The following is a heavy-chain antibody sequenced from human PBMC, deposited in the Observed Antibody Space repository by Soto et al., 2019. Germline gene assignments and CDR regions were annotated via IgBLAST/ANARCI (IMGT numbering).Heavy chain of an antibody. CDR2: ISGSGGST. CDR1: GFTFSSYV. V-gene: IGHV3-23*01. D-gene: IGHD4-17*01. CDR3: AKDRWGDYGDYFDH. Sequence: GGSLRLSCAASGFTFSSYVMSWVRQAPGKGLEWVSTISGSGGSTYFADSVKGRFTISRDNSKNTLYLQMNSLRAEDTAVYYCAKDRWGDYGDYFDHWGQGTLVTVSS. J-gene: IGHJ4*02.